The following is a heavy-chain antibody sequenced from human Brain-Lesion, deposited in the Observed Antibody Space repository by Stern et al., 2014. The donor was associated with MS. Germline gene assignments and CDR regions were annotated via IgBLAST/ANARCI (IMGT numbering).Heavy chain of an antibody. J-gene: IGHJ4*02. D-gene: IGHD1-26*01. CDR1: GGSLSSSTYY. CDR3: ARHDSVPRPSQLYSARDRGPGYFDY. Sequence: QLQLQQWGPGLVKPSETLSLTCTVSGGSLSSSTYYWAWIRQPPGKGLEWIGNIYYSGFTYYNPSLKSRVTISVDMSKNQFALKLSSVTAADTAIYYCARHDSVPRPSQLYSARDRGPGYFDYWGQGTLVTVSS. CDR2: IYYSGFT. V-gene: IGHV4-39*01.